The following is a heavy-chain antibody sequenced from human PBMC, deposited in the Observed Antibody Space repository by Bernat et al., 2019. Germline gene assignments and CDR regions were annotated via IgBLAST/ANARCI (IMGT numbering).Heavy chain of an antibody. CDR2: ISSRSSYI. CDR1: GFNLSSYS. J-gene: IGHJ4*02. Sequence: EVQLVESGGGLVKPGGSLRLSCAASGFNLSSYSMNWVRQAPGKGLEWVSSISSRSSYIYYTDTVKGRFTITRDNAKNSLYLKMNSLRAEDTAVYYCARVLREPFSSSVRYYFDYWGQGSLVTVSS. D-gene: IGHD6-6*01. V-gene: IGHV3-21*01. CDR3: ARVLREPFSSSVRYYFDY.